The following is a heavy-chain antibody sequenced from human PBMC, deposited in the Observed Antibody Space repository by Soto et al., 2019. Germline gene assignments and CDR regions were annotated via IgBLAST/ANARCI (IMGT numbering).Heavy chain of an antibody. D-gene: IGHD2-2*01. CDR3: ARLPRDCNKTSCYYADH. CDR1: GYDFNTNW. V-gene: IGHV5-51*01. Sequence: GSLKISWGGSGYDFNTNWFGWVRQLPGKGLEWVGIMYPGDSDTRYNPSLQGHVTLSADVTVSTAFLQWRSLKTSDAGMYFCARLPRDCNKTSCYYADHWGHGTQVTVSS. CDR2: MYPGDSDT. J-gene: IGHJ4*01.